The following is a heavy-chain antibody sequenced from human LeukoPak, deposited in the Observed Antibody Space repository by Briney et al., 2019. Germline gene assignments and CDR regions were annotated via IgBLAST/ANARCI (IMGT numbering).Heavy chain of an antibody. CDR3: ARVTLDYYDSSATDY. V-gene: IGHV3-74*01. CDR2: INSDGSST. CDR1: GFTFSSYW. Sequence: GGSLRLSCAASGFTFSSYWMHWVRQAPGKGLVWVSRINSDGSSTSYADSVKGRFTISRDSAKNTLYLQMNSLRAEDTAVYYCARVTLDYYDSSATDYWGQGTLVTVSS. D-gene: IGHD3-22*01. J-gene: IGHJ4*02.